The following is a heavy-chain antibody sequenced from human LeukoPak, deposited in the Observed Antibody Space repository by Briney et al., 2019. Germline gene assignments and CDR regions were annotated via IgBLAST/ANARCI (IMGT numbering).Heavy chain of an antibody. CDR3: AREEVRFLEWLAYFDY. CDR1: GYSISSGYY. D-gene: IGHD3-3*01. V-gene: IGHV4-38-2*02. Sequence: PSETLSLTCTVSGYSISSGYYWGWIRQPPGKGLEWIGSIYHSGSTYYNPSLKSRVTISVDTSKNQFSLKLSSVTAADTAVYYCAREEVRFLEWLAYFDYWGQGTLVTASS. J-gene: IGHJ4*02. CDR2: IYHSGST.